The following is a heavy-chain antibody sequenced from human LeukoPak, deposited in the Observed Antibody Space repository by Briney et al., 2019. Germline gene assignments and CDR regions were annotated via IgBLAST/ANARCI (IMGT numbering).Heavy chain of an antibody. J-gene: IGHJ4*02. CDR2: INHSGST. CDR1: GVSISSSNSY. D-gene: IGHD6-6*01. CDR3: ARGIYGEYSSSDLDY. V-gene: IGHV4-39*07. Sequence: SETLSLTCTVSGVSISSSNSYWGWIRQPPGKGLEWIGEINHSGSTNYNPSLKSRVTISVDTSKNQFSLKLSSVTAADTAVYYCARGIYGEYSSSDLDYWGQGTLVTVSS.